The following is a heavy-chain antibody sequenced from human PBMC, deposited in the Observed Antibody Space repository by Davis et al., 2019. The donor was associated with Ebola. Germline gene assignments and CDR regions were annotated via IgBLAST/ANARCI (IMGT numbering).Heavy chain of an antibody. Sequence: HTGGSLRLSCAASGFTFSSYWMHWVRQAPGKGLVWVSRINSDGSSTSYADSVKGRFTISRDNAKNTLYLQMNSLRAEDTAVYYCARGLRRGLPGILGYYYYGMDVWGKGTTVTVSS. CDR2: INSDGSST. V-gene: IGHV3-74*01. CDR1: GFTFSSYW. J-gene: IGHJ6*04. D-gene: IGHD2/OR15-2a*01. CDR3: ARGLRRGLPGILGYYYYGMDV.